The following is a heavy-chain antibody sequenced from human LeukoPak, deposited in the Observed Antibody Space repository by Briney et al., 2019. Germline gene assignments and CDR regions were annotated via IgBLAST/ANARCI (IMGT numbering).Heavy chain of an antibody. CDR1: GYTFTSYD. CDR2: MNPNNGNT. V-gene: IGHV1-8*01. D-gene: IGHD3-10*01. J-gene: IGHJ5*02. Sequence: ASVKVSCKASGYTFTSYDINWVRQATGQGLEWMGWMNPNNGNTGYAQKFQGRVTMTRNISISTAYMELSSLRSEDTAVYYCARVYGSGSKKNWFDPWGQGTLVTVSS. CDR3: ARVYGSGSKKNWFDP.